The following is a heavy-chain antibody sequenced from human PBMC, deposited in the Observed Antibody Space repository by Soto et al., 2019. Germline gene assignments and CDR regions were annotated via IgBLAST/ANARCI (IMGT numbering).Heavy chain of an antibody. CDR1: GFTFSSYS. CDR3: AKDQYYYDSSGYSYDAFDI. Sequence: GGSLRLSCAASGFTFSSYSMSWVRQAPGKGLEWVSAISGSGGSTYYADSVKGRFTTSRDNSKNTLYLQMNSLRAEDTAVYYCAKDQYYYDSSGYSYDAFDIWGQGTMVTVSS. J-gene: IGHJ3*02. V-gene: IGHV3-23*01. CDR2: ISGSGGST. D-gene: IGHD3-22*01.